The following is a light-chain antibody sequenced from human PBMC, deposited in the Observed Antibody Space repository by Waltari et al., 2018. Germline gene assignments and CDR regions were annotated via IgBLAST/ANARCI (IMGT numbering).Light chain of an antibody. CDR1: SSDVGGYNY. V-gene: IGLV2-14*03. Sequence: QSALTQPASVSGSPGQSITISCPGTSSDVGGYNYVSWYQQHPGKAPKLMIYDGSNRPSGVSNRFSGSKSGNTASLTISGLQAEDEADYYCSSYTSSSTLEVFGGGTKLTVL. CDR2: DGS. J-gene: IGLJ2*01. CDR3: SSYTSSSTLEV.